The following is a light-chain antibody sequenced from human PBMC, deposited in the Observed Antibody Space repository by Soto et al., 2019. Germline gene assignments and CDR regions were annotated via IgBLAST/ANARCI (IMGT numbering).Light chain of an antibody. J-gene: IGKJ4*01. Sequence: EIVMTQSPTTLSVSPGERATLSCRASQSVSSSLAWYQQKPGQAPRLIIYGASTRATGIPARFSGSGSGTEFTLTISSLQSADFAVYYCQHYKNWPLTFGGGTKVEIK. CDR2: GAS. CDR1: QSVSSS. CDR3: QHYKNWPLT. V-gene: IGKV3-15*01.